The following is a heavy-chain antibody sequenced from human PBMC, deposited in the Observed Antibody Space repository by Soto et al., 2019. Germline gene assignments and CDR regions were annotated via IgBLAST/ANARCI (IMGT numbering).Heavy chain of an antibody. CDR3: ARSQGDRVVDY. J-gene: IGHJ4*02. CDR2: ITTSSNI. V-gene: IGHV3-11*01. D-gene: IGHD2-21*01. CDR1: GFTFSDYY. Sequence: QVQLVESGGGLVKPGGSLRLSCAASGFTFSDYYMSWIRQAPGKGLEWVSYITTSSNIYSADSVKGRFTISRDNAKNSLHLQMNSLRAEDTAVYYCARSQGDRVVDYWGQGTLVTVSS.